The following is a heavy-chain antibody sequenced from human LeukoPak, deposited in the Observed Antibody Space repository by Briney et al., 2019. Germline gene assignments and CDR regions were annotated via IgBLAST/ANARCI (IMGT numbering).Heavy chain of an antibody. Sequence: SETLSLTCTVSGGSISTYYWSWIRQPPGKGLEWIGYIYYSGSTNYNPSLKSRVTISVDTSKNQLSLKLSSVTAADTAVYYCARHCLDYNYFDYWGQGTLVTVSS. V-gene: IGHV4-59*08. CDR3: ARHCLDYNYFDY. J-gene: IGHJ4*02. CDR1: GGSISTYY. D-gene: IGHD4-4*01. CDR2: IYYSGST.